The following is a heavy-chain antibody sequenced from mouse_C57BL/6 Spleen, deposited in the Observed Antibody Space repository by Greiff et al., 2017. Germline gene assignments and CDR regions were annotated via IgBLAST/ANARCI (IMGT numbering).Heavy chain of an antibody. D-gene: IGHD1-1*01. CDR3: ARVDYVRYYAMDY. Sequence: EVQLQESGPGLVKPSQSLSLTCSVTGYSITSGYYWNWIRQFPGNKLEWMGYISYDGSNNYNPSLKNRISITRDTSKNQFFLKLNSVTTEDTATYYCARVDYVRYYAMDYWGQGTSVTVSS. V-gene: IGHV3-6*01. CDR1: GYSITSGYY. J-gene: IGHJ4*01. CDR2: ISYDGSN.